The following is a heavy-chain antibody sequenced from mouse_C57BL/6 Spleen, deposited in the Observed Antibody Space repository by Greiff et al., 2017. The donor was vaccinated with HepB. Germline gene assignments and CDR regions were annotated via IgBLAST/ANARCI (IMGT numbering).Heavy chain of an antibody. CDR1: GYTFTSYW. V-gene: IGHV1-64*01. D-gene: IGHD2-5*01. J-gene: IGHJ4*01. CDR3: AREDYSNYAMDY. CDR2: IHPNSGST. Sequence: QVQLKQPGAELVKPGASVKLSCKASGYTFTSYWMHWVKQRPGQGLEWIGMIHPNSGSTNYNEKFKSKATLTVDKSSSTAYMQLSSLTSEDSAVYYCAREDYSNYAMDYWGQGTSVTVSS.